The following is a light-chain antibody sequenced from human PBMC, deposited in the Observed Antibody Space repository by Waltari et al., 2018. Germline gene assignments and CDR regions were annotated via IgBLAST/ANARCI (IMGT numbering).Light chain of an antibody. J-gene: IGKJ1*01. CDR3: MQSTQLPLA. Sequence: EIVMTQTPLSLSVTPGQPASISCRSSQSRLNIDGKTYLYWYVQKPGQPPQLLIHEVSNRFSVVPDRLRGSGSGTDFTLKISRVEAEDVGVYYCMQSTQLPLAFGQGTKVETK. CDR1: QSRLNIDGKTY. V-gene: IGKV2D-29*01. CDR2: EVS.